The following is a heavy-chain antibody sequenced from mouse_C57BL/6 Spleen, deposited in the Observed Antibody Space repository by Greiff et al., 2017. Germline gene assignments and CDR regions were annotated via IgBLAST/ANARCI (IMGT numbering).Heavy chain of an antibody. Sequence: DVQLVESGGGLVQPGGSLKLSCAASGFTFSDYYMYWVRQTPEKRLEWVAYISNGGGSTYYPDTVKGRFTISRDNAKNTLYLQMSRLKSEDTAMYYCARQGYYGSSPGWYFDVWGTGTTVTVSS. CDR2: ISNGGGST. J-gene: IGHJ1*03. CDR1: GFTFSDYY. D-gene: IGHD1-1*01. V-gene: IGHV5-12*01. CDR3: ARQGYYGSSPGWYFDV.